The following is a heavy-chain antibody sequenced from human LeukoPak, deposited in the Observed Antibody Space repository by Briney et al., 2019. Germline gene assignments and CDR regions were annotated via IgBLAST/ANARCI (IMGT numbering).Heavy chain of an antibody. CDR1: GGSISSNNYY. CDR2: IYYSGST. CDR3: ARGGRAVAGFDY. V-gene: IGHV4-39*07. D-gene: IGHD6-19*01. J-gene: IGHJ4*02. Sequence: SETLSLTCTVSGGSISSNNYYWGWIRQPPGKGLEWIGSIYYSGSTYYNPSLKSRVTISVDTSKNQFSLKLSSVTAADTAVYYCARGGRAVAGFDYWGQGTLVTVSS.